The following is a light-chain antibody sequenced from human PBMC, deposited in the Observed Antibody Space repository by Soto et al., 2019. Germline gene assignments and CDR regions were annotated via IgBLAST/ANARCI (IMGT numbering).Light chain of an antibody. CDR1: SSDVGGYNY. V-gene: IGLV2-14*03. CDR3: NSYTSTGTVV. Sequence: QSALTQPASVSGSPGQSITISCTGTSSDVGGYNYVSWYQHHPGKAPKLMIYDVSNRPSGVSNRFSGSKSDNTASLTISGPQDEDEAYYYCNSYTSTGTVVFGGGTKLTVL. J-gene: IGLJ2*01. CDR2: DVS.